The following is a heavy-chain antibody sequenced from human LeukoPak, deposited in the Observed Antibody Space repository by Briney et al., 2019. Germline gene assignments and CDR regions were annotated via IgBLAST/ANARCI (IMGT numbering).Heavy chain of an antibody. CDR3: ARVDTYYYVTKRGAFDI. D-gene: IGHD3-10*02. Sequence: GGSLRLSCAASGFTFSSYSMNWVRQAPGKGLEGVSYISSSGSTIYYADSVKGRYTISRDNVKNSLYLQMNSLRDEDTAVYYCARVDTYYYVTKRGAFDIWGQGTMVTVSS. CDR1: GFTFSSYS. CDR2: ISSSGSTI. V-gene: IGHV3-48*02. J-gene: IGHJ3*02.